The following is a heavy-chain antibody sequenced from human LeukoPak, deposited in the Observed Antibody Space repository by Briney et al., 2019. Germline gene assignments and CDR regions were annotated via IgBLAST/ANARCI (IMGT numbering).Heavy chain of an antibody. CDR3: AGSKECSYYFDY. Sequence: SETLSLTCTVSGGSISSSSYYWGWIRQPPGKGLEWIGSIYYSGSTYYNPSLKSRVTISVDTSKNQFSLKLSSVTAADTAVYYCAGSKECSYYFDYWGQGTLVTVSS. CDR2: IYYSGST. D-gene: IGHD6-6*01. V-gene: IGHV4-39*07. CDR1: GGSISSSSYY. J-gene: IGHJ4*02.